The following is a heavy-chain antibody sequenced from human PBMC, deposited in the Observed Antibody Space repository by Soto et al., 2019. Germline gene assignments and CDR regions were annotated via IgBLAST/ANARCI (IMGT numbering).Heavy chain of an antibody. D-gene: IGHD1-1*01. V-gene: IGHV3-33*01. CDR1: GFSFSSDG. CDR3: ARDDEYDDTGLDY. CDR2: IMNHGGWK. Sequence: QVQLVESGGGVVQPGTSLRLSCGASGFSFSSDGMHWVRQAPGKGLEWVAGIMNHGGWKDYADSVRGRFTISIDNSGDTLFLEMNSLRVDDTAIYYCARDDEYDDTGLDYWGQGSVVTVSS. J-gene: IGHJ4*02.